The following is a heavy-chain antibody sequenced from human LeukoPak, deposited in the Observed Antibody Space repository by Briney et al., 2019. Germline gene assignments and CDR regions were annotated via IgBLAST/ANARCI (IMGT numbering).Heavy chain of an antibody. D-gene: IGHD6-13*01. J-gene: IGHJ6*03. CDR1: GYTFTGYY. CDR3: ARGGSSWPYYYYYYMDV. Sequence: GASVKVSCKASGYTFTGYYMHWVRQAPGQVLELMGRMNPNSGGTNYAQKFQGRVTMTRDTSISTAYMELSRLRSDDTAVYYCARGGSSWPYYYYYYMDVWGKGTTVTVSS. V-gene: IGHV1-2*06. CDR2: MNPNSGGT.